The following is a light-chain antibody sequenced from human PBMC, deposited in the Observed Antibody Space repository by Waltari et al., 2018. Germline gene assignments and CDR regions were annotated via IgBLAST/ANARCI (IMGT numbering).Light chain of an antibody. Sequence: CRASQSVSSSYLAWYQQKPGQAPRLLIYGASSRATGIPDRFSGSGSGTDFTLTISRLEPEDFAVYYCQQYGSSPFGFGPGTKVDIK. CDR2: GAS. CDR1: QSVSSSY. V-gene: IGKV3-20*01. J-gene: IGKJ3*01. CDR3: QQYGSSPFG.